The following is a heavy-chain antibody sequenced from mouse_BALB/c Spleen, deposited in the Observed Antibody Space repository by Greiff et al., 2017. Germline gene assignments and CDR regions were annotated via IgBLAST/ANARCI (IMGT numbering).Heavy chain of an antibody. CDR3: ARGGDGNSAWFAY. V-gene: IGHV5-6*02. CDR1: GFTFSSYG. CDR2: ISSGGSYT. J-gene: IGHJ3*01. Sequence: DVKLVESGGDLVKPGGSLKLSCAASGFTFSSYGMSWVRQTPDKRLEWVATISSGGSYTYYPDSVKGRFTISRDNAKNTLYLQMSSLKSEDTAMYYCARGGDGNSAWFAYWGQGTLVTVSA. D-gene: IGHD2-1*01.